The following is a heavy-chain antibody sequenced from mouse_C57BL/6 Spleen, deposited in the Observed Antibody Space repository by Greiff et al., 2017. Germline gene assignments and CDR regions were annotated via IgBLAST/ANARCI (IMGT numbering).Heavy chain of an antibody. CDR3: ARDTGGYGGMDY. CDR1: GFTFSSYA. D-gene: IGHD2-2*01. V-gene: IGHV5-4*01. J-gene: IGHJ4*01. Sequence: EVKVEESGGGLVKPGGSLKLSCAASGFTFSSYAMSWVRQTPEKRLEWVATISDGGSYTYYPDNVKGRFTISRDNAKNNLYLQMSHLKSEDTAMYYCARDTGGYGGMDYWGQGTSVTVSS. CDR2: ISDGGSYT.